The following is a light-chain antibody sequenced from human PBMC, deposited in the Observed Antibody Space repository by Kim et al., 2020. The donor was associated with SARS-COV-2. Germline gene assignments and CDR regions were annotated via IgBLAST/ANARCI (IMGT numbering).Light chain of an antibody. V-gene: IGLV4-69*01. CDR1: SGHSSYA. J-gene: IGLJ3*02. CDR3: QTWGNGIWV. CDR2: VNSDGSH. Sequence: ASCTLTSPRISGHSSYANRWQQQQPGKGPRYLMKVNSDGSHNRGDGIPDRFSGSSSGAERYLTISSLQSEDEADYYCQTWGNGIWVFGGGTQLTVL.